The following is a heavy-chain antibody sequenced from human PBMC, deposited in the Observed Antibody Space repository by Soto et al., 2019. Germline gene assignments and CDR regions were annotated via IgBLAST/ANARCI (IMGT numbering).Heavy chain of an antibody. CDR2: IYWKGGNR. CDR3: TRPFDCSAGSCYSGWYYYYGMDV. D-gene: IGHD2-15*01. V-gene: IGHV3-20*04. Sequence: LRLSCTISGFNIDDYGMSWVRQVPGKGLEWVSGIYWKGGNRHYAASVKGRFTISRDDSKNTAYLQMNSLKTEDTAIYYCTRPFDCSAGSCYSGWYYYYGMDVWGQGTTVTVSS. CDR1: GFNIDDYG. J-gene: IGHJ6*02.